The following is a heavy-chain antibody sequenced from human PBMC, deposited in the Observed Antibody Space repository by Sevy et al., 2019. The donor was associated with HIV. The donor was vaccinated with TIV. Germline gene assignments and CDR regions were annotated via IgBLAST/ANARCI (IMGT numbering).Heavy chain of an antibody. D-gene: IGHD3-22*01. CDR2: ISRTSTTT. V-gene: IGHV3-48*02. CDR3: ARGTYYYESREERWFDP. J-gene: IGHJ5*02. CDR1: GFTFSTYS. Sequence: GGSLRLSCKASGFTFSTYSMHWVRQAPGKGLEWVSSISRTSTTTYYGDSAKGRFTISRDNAKNSLYLQMNSLRDEDTAVYYCARGTYYYESREERWFDPWGQGTLVTVSS.